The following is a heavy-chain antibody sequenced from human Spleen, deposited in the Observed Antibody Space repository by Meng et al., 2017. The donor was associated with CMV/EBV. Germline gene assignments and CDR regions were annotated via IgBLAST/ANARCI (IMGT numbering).Heavy chain of an antibody. D-gene: IGHD4-11*01. CDR3: AKGGSYSNYALY. Sequence: LPCAVYGGSFSGCYWRWIRQPPGKGLECIGEINHSGSTNYHPSLKSRVTISVDTSKNQFSLKLSSVTAADTAVYYCAKGGSYSNYALYWGQGTLVTVSS. V-gene: IGHV4-34*01. J-gene: IGHJ4*02. CDR2: INHSGST. CDR1: GGSFSGCY.